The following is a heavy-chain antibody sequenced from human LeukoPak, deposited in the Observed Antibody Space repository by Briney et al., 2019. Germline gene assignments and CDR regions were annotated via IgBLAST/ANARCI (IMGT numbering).Heavy chain of an antibody. V-gene: IGHV1-2*02. J-gene: IGHJ5*02. Sequence: ASVKVSCKASGYSFIGCYMHWVRQAPGQGPEWMGWINPNSGVTNYAQRFQGRVTMTRDTSISTAYMELSRLRSDDTAVYYCARDSSGIAAAGTSLVTWGQGTLVTVSS. D-gene: IGHD6-13*01. CDR2: INPNSGVT. CDR1: GYSFIGCY. CDR3: ARDSSGIAAAGTSLVT.